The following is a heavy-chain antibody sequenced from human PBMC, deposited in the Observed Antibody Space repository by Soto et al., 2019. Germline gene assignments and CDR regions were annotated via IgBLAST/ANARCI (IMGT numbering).Heavy chain of an antibody. Sequence: QITLNESGPTLVKPTQTLTLTCTFSGFSLSTSGVGVAWIRQPPGHALEWLALVYWDDDKRYNLYLKSRLTITKDTSRNQVVLTMTNMDPVDTATYYCAHSIAAGPLDTWGQGTLVTVSS. D-gene: IGHD6-13*01. CDR3: AHSIAAGPLDT. CDR2: VYWDDDK. V-gene: IGHV2-5*02. CDR1: GFSLSTSGVG. J-gene: IGHJ5*02.